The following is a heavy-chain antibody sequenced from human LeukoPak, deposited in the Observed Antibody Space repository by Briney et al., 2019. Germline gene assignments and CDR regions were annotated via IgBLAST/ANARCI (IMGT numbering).Heavy chain of an antibody. Sequence: SVKVSCKASGGTFSSYAISWVRQAPGQGLEWMGGIIPIFGTANYAQKLQGRVTITADESTSTAYMELSSLRSEDTAVYYCARGRCSSTSCFGDYWGQGTLVTVSS. D-gene: IGHD2-2*01. CDR1: GGTFSSYA. CDR3: ARGRCSSTSCFGDY. CDR2: IIPIFGTA. J-gene: IGHJ4*02. V-gene: IGHV1-69*13.